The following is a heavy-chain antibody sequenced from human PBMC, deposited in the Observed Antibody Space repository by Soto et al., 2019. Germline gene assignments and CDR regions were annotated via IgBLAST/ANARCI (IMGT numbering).Heavy chain of an antibody. V-gene: IGHV4-61*01. CDR1: GGSVSSVSYY. Sequence: LSLTCTVSGGSVSSVSYYWSWIRQPPGKGLEWIGYIYYSGSTNYNPSLKSRVTISVDTSKNQFYLKMSSVTAADTAVYYCARVTYAMNALDIWGQATMVTGSS. J-gene: IGHJ3*02. D-gene: IGHD2-8*01. CDR3: ARVTYAMNALDI. CDR2: IYYSGST.